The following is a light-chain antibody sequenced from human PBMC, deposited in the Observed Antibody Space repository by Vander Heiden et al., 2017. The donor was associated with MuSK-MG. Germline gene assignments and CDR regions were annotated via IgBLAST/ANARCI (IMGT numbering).Light chain of an antibody. CDR2: DVA. CDR1: SSDIGDYNY. Sequence: QSALTQPASVSGSPGQSITISCTAISSDIGDYNYISWYQQNPGNAPKLIMFDVASRPSGVSDRVSGSKSGRTASLTISGLQPEDDALYDCASYSLTSSEGFGGGNKLTV. V-gene: IGLV2-14*03. CDR3: ASYSLTSSEG. J-gene: IGLJ3*02.